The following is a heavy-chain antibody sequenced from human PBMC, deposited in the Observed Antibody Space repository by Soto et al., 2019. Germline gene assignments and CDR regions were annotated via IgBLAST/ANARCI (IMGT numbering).Heavy chain of an antibody. D-gene: IGHD3-16*01. Sequence: QVQLVESGGGVVQPGRSLRLSCAASGFTFSTYGMQWVRQAPGKGLEWVAVISFDGNDQYYADSVKGRFTISRDNSKNTVFLQMNSLRTEDTALYYCAKDIHHLGIWYVDLWGRGTLVSVSS. V-gene: IGHV3-30*18. J-gene: IGHJ2*01. CDR3: AKDIHHLGIWYVDL. CDR2: ISFDGNDQ. CDR1: GFTFSTYG.